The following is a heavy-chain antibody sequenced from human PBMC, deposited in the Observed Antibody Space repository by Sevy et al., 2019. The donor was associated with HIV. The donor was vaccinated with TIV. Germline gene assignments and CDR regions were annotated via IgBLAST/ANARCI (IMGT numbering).Heavy chain of an antibody. J-gene: IGHJ3*02. CDR2: IKQDGTEK. D-gene: IGHD1-26*01. CDR1: GFTFSNYW. CDR3: ARERIVGAVRAFDI. V-gene: IGHV3-7*01. Sequence: GGSLRLSCAASGFTFSNYWLSWVRQAPGKGLEWVANIKQDGTEKFYVDSVKGRFTISRDNAKNSLYLQMNSLRAEDTAVYYCARERIVGAVRAFDIWGQGTMVTVSS.